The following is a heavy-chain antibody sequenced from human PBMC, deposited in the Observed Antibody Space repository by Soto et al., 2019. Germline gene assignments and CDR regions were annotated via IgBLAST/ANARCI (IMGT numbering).Heavy chain of an antibody. CDR3: ARLSGTYYSLGRYYYYYYMDV. Sequence: PSETLYLTCSVSGGSVTTYLWTWVRQPPEKGLEWVAYVNNRGSIDKNRWSTTYNPSLKRPVTISRDTSKNQFSLTLSSVTAADTAVYYCARLSGTYYSLGRYYYYYYMDVWGKGTMVTVSS. D-gene: IGHD3-10*01. V-gene: IGHV4-59*02. CDR1: GGSVTTYL. J-gene: IGHJ6*03. CDR2: VNNRGSIDKNRWST.